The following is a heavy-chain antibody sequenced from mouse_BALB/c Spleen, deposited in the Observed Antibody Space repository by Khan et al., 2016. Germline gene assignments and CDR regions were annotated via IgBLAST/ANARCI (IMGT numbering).Heavy chain of an antibody. J-gene: IGHJ1*01. V-gene: IGHV2-9*02. D-gene: IGHD1-1*01. CDR1: GFSLPNYG. Sequence: QVQLKESGPGLVAPSQSLSITCTVSGFSLPNYGVHWVRQPPGKGLEWLGVIWAGGSTNYNSALMSRLSIMKDNSKSQVFLKMNSLQTDDTAIYYCARDGVFYGSSFVDWYFDVWGAGTTVTVSS. CDR2: IWAGGST. CDR3: ARDGVFYGSSFVDWYFDV.